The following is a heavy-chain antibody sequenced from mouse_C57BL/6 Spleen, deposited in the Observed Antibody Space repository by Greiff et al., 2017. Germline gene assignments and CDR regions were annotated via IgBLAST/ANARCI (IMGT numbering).Heavy chain of an antibody. CDR2: IDPENGDT. V-gene: IGHV14-4*01. CDR3: TTGGYGTDYFDY. Sequence: VQLQQSGAELVRPGASVKLSCTASGFNIKDYYMHWVKQRPEQGLEWIGWIDPENGDTEYASKFQGKATITADTSSNTAYLQLSSLTSEDTAVYYCTTGGYGTDYFDYWGQGTTLTVSS. CDR1: GFNIKDYY. D-gene: IGHD1-1*01. J-gene: IGHJ2*01.